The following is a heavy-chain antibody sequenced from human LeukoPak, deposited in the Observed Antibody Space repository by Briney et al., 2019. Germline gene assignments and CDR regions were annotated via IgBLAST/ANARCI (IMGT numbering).Heavy chain of an antibody. V-gene: IGHV4-34*01. CDR3: VSSGSHDY. Sequence: SETLSLTCAVYGGSFSGYYWCWIRQPPGKGLEWIGEINHSGSTNYNPSLKSRVTISVDTSKNQFSLKLSSVTAADTAVYYCVSSGSHDYWGQGTLVTVSS. CDR2: INHSGST. CDR1: GGSFSGYY. J-gene: IGHJ4*02. D-gene: IGHD3-22*01.